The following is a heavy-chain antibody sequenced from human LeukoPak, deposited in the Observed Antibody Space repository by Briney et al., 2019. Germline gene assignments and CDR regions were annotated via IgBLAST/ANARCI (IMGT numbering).Heavy chain of an antibody. Sequence: GGSLRLSCAASGFTFSSYSMNWVRQAPGKGLEWVSSISGSSSYIYYADSVKGRFTISRDNAKNSLYLQMNSLRAEDTAVYYCAREGYMAPRYFQHWGQGTLVTVSS. J-gene: IGHJ1*01. D-gene: IGHD5-18*01. CDR1: GFTFSSYS. CDR3: AREGYMAPRYFQH. CDR2: ISGSSSYI. V-gene: IGHV3-21*01.